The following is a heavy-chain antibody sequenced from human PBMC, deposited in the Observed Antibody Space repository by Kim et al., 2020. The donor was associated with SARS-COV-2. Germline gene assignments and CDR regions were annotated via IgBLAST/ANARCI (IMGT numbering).Heavy chain of an antibody. CDR1: GFTFSSYW. CDR2: INSDGSST. J-gene: IGHJ6*02. D-gene: IGHD3-22*01. Sequence: GGSLRLSCAASGFTFSSYWMHWVRQAPGKGLVWVSRINSDGSSTSYADSVKGRFTISRDNAKNTLYLQMNSLRAEDTAVYYCARVDSSGYYYSRYYYYVMDVWGQGTTVTVS. V-gene: IGHV3-74*01. CDR3: ARVDSSGYYYSRYYYYVMDV.